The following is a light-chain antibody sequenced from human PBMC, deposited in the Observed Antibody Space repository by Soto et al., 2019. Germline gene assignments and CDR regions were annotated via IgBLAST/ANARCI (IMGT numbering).Light chain of an antibody. V-gene: IGLV3-1*01. CDR2: QDT. J-gene: IGLJ2*01. CDR1: KLGDKY. CDR3: QTWESHTGV. Sequence: SYELTQPPSVSVSPGQTASITCSGDKLGDKYASWYQQKPGRSPLLVIFQDTERPSGIPERFSASNSGNTATLTISGAQALGEADYYCQTWESHTGVLGGGTQLTVL.